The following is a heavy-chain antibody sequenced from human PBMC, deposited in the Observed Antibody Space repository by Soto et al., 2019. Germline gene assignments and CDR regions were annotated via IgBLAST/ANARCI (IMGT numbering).Heavy chain of an antibody. CDR2: IPYEGSNK. V-gene: IGHV3-30*03. CDR3: AHRKAGGY. CDR1: AFTFGIYG. J-gene: IGHJ4*02. D-gene: IGHD2-15*01. Sequence: SLKLSCVPSAFTFGIYGMHWVSPAPGKGLEWVAVIPYEGSNKYYADSVKGRFTISRDNSKNTLYLQMNSLRAEDTAVYYCAHRKAGGYWRQGNLVTVSS.